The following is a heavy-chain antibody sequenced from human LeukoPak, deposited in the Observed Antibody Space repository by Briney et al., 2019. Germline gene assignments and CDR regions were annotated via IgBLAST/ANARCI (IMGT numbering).Heavy chain of an antibody. V-gene: IGHV4-34*01. Sequence: PSETLSLTCAVYGGSFSGYYWSWIRQPPGKGLGWIGEINHSGSINYNPSLKSRVTISVDTSKNQFSLKLSSVTAADTAVYYCARRWLQFDFDYWGQGTLVTVSS. D-gene: IGHD5-24*01. CDR2: INHSGSI. CDR1: GGSFSGYY. J-gene: IGHJ4*02. CDR3: ARRWLQFDFDY.